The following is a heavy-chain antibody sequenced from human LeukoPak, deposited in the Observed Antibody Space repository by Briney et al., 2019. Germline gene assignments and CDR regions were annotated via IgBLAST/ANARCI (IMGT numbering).Heavy chain of an antibody. J-gene: IGHJ6*02. CDR1: GFTFSSYA. CDR2: IGGSGVNT. D-gene: IGHD2-15*01. Sequence: PGGSLRLSCAASGFTFSSYAMSWVRQAPGKGPEWVSLIGGSGVNTNYADSVKGRFTISRDNSKNTLYLQMNSLRAEDTAVYYCAKGWRGMDVWGQGTTVTVSS. V-gene: IGHV3-23*01. CDR3: AKGWRGMDV.